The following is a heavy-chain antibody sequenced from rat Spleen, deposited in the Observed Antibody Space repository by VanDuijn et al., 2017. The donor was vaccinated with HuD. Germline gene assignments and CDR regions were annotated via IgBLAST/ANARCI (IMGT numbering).Heavy chain of an antibody. V-gene: IGHV5-7*01. D-gene: IGHD1-2*01. Sequence: EVQLVESGGGLVQPGRSLKLSCAASGFIFSDYNMAWVRQAPKKGLEWVATIIYDGSNTYYRDSVKGRFTISRDNAKSTLYLQMNSLRSEDTATYYCTRWSSYSYYFDYWGQGVMVTVSS. CDR1: GFIFSDYN. J-gene: IGHJ2*01. CDR2: IIYDGSNT. CDR3: TRWSSYSYYFDY.